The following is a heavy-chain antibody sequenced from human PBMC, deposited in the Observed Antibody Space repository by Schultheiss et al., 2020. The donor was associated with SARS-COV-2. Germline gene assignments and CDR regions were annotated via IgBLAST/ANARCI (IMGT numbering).Heavy chain of an antibody. D-gene: IGHD4-17*01. CDR3: ARAKTTVTSDFDY. CDR1: GGSISSGDYY. V-gene: IGHV4-30-4*01. J-gene: IGHJ4*02. Sequence: SETLSLTCTVSGGSISSGDYYWSWIRQPPGKGLEWIGYIYYSGSTYYNPSLKSRVTISVDTSKNQFSLKLSSVTAADTAVYYCARAKTTVTSDFDYWGQGTLVTVSS. CDR2: IYYSGST.